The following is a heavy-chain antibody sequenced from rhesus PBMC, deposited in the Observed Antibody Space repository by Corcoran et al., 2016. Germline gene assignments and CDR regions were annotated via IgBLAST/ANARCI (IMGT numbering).Heavy chain of an antibody. Sequence: EVHLVETGGGLVQPGGSLKLSCAVSGFTLSSHGLNWVRQAPGKGLEWVSGIDSYGGSKYYADSVKGRFTISRDNSQNTLSLQMNSLRVEDMAVYYCATDTVAATGSVSFWGQGVLVTVSS. CDR3: ATDTVAATGSVSF. CDR1: GFTLSSHG. J-gene: IGHJ4*01. V-gene: IGHV3S5*01. CDR2: IDSYGGSK. D-gene: IGHD4-29*01.